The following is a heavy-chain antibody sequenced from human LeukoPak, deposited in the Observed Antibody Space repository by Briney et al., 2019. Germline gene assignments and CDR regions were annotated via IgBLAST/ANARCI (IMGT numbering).Heavy chain of an antibody. V-gene: IGHV3-23*01. Sequence: GGSLRPSCAASGFTFSNYAMSWVRQAPGKGLERVSAISGSGGSTYYADSVKGRFTISRDNSKNTLYLKTNSLRAEDTAVYYCAKGVLSGYDSDYYGMDVWGQGTTVTVSS. D-gene: IGHD5-12*01. CDR2: ISGSGGST. CDR3: AKGVLSGYDSDYYGMDV. J-gene: IGHJ6*02. CDR1: GFTFSNYA.